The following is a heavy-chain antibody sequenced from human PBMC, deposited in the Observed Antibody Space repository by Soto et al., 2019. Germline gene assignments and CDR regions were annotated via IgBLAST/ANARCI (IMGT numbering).Heavy chain of an antibody. J-gene: IGHJ3*01. D-gene: IGHD3-16*02. CDR3: ARGGFFWGAYHSYAFDV. CDR1: GFAFSSYW. V-gene: IGHV3-7*01. CDR2: IKPDGSEK. Sequence: EVQLVESGGDLVQPGGSLRLSCAASGFAFSSYWMNWVRHAPGKGLEWVASIKPDGSEKYYVDSVKGRFTISRDNAQRSLYLQMNSLRDEDAALFYCARGGFFWGAYHSYAFDVWGQGTVVTVSS.